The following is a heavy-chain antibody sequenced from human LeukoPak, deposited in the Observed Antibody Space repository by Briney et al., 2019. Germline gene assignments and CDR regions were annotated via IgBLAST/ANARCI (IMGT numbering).Heavy chain of an antibody. D-gene: IGHD5-18*01. Sequence: TGGSPRLSCVASGFSFTSYWINWVRQAPGEGLEWVAHVKPDGTEKYYLDSVKGRFTISRDNAKNSLYLQMNSLRPEDTAVYYCARDAGYGYWVVDYWGQGTLVTVSS. CDR3: ARDAGYGYWVVDY. CDR2: VKPDGTEK. V-gene: IGHV3-7*01. CDR1: GFSFTSYW. J-gene: IGHJ4*02.